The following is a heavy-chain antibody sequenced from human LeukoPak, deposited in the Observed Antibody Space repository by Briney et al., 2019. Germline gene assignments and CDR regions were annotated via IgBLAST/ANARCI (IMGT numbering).Heavy chain of an antibody. CDR1: GFTFSDYY. V-gene: IGHV3-11*04. CDR3: ARDMIAVYXYFDY. Sequence: PGGSLRLSCAASGFTFSDYYMSWIRQAPGKWLEWVSYISSSGSTIYYADSVKGRFTISRDNAKNSLYLQMNSLRAEDTAVYYCARDMIAVYXYFDYWGQGTLVTVSS. D-gene: IGHD3-22*01. CDR2: ISSSGSTI. J-gene: IGHJ4*02.